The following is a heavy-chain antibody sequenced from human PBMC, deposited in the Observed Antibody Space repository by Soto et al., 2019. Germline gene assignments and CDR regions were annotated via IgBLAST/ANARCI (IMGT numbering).Heavy chain of an antibody. CDR2: VTADGGT. D-gene: IGHD2-15*01. J-gene: IGHJ3*02. CDR3: APHVSCSGGSCQYDAFAI. V-gene: IGHV3-23*01. Sequence: GGSLRLSCTASGFTFSFHAMSWVRQAPGKGPEWVSTVTADGGTYYADSVKGRFAMSRDTSENTLYLQMNSLGAEDTAAYYCAPHVSCSGGSCQYDAFAIRGQGPMVTVS. CDR1: GFTFSFHA.